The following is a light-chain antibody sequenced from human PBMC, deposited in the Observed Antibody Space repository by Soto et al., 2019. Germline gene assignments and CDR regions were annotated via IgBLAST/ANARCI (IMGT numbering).Light chain of an antibody. CDR1: QTFSRGF. CDR2: DAS. V-gene: IGKV3-20*01. CDR3: QQYGSSPTT. Sequence: EIVFTQSPGILYLFPWDKATLSCRASQTFSRGFLGWYQQKVGQAPRLLIYDASNRATGVPDRFSGSGSGTDFSLTISRMEPEDFAGYYCQQYGSSPTTFAQGTRLEIK. J-gene: IGKJ5*01.